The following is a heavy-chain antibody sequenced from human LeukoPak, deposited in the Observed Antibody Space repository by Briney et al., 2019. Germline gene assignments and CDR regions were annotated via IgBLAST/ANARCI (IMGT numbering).Heavy chain of an antibody. CDR2: ISGSGGST. CDR3: AKFRDGYCSSTSCYSFDY. V-gene: IGHV3-23*01. Sequence: STSSYYWGWIRQPPGKGLEWVSAISGSGGSTYYADSVEGRFTISRDNSKNALYLQMNSLRAEDTAVYYCAKFRDGYCSSTSCYSFDYWGQGPLVTVSS. CDR1: STSSYY. D-gene: IGHD2-2*03. J-gene: IGHJ4*02.